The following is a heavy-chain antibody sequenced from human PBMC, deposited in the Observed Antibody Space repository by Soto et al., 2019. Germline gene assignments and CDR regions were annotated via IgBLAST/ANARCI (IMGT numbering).Heavy chain of an antibody. D-gene: IGHD2-21*02. J-gene: IGHJ6*02. CDR1: GGSISGYY. CDR2: VYYSGGA. CDR3: TRDGDGRMTTNPYYYYGMDV. Sequence: ETLSLTCTVSGGSISGYYWSWIRQPPGKGLEWIGNVYYSGGAKYNPSVKRRVSISVDTSKNPFSLNLSSVTAADTAVYYCTRDGDGRMTTNPYYYYGMDVWGPGITVTVSS. V-gene: IGHV4-59*01.